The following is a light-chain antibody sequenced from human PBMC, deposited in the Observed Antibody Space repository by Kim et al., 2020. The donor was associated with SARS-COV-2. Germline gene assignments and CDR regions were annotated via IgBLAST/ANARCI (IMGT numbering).Light chain of an antibody. V-gene: IGKV4-1*01. CDR1: QSVLYSSNNKNY. CDR3: QQYYSTPIT. CDR2: WAS. Sequence: GTINCKSSQSVLYSSNNKNYLAWYQQKPGQPPKLLIYWASTRESGVPDRFTGSGSGTDFTLTISSLQAEDVAVYFCQQYYSTPITFGQGTRLEIK. J-gene: IGKJ5*01.